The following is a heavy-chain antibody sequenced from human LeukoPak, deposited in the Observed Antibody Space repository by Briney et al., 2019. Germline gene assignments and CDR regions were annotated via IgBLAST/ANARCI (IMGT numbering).Heavy chain of an antibody. J-gene: IGHJ3*02. CDR3: ARATGYRPDDAFDI. D-gene: IGHD3-16*02. V-gene: IGHV3-7*01. Sequence: GGSLRLSCAASGFTFSSYWMSWVRQAPGKGLEWVANIKQDGSEKYYVDSVKGRFTISRDNAKNSLYLQMNSLRGEDTALYLCARATGYRPDDAFDIWGQGTTVTVSS. CDR1: GFTFSSYW. CDR2: IKQDGSEK.